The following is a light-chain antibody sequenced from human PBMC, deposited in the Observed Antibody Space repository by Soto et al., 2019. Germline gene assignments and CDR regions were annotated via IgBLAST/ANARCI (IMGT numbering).Light chain of an antibody. Sequence: QPVLTQSSSASALLGSSVKLTCTLISWHSTYIISWHHQQPGKAPRYLMRIERSGRYNRGSGVPGRFSGSSCGADRYLTVSDLQAEDEAAYYCDTCDSNTLTWVFGGGPSLPV. J-gene: IGLJ3*02. V-gene: IGLV4-60*03. CDR2: IERSGRY. CDR3: DTCDSNTLTWV. CDR1: SWHSTYI.